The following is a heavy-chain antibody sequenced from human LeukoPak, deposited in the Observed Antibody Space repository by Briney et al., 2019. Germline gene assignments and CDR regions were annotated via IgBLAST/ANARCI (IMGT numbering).Heavy chain of an antibody. CDR3: GRGDCSSSSCLWDY. Sequence: GESLKISCKGSGYSFTSYWISWVRQMPGKGLEWMGRIDPSDSYTNYSPSFQGHVTISADKSISTAYLQWSSLKASDTAMYYCGRGDCSSSSCLWDYWGQGTLVTVSS. CDR1: GYSFTSYW. J-gene: IGHJ4*02. V-gene: IGHV5-10-1*01. CDR2: IDPSDSYT. D-gene: IGHD2-2*01.